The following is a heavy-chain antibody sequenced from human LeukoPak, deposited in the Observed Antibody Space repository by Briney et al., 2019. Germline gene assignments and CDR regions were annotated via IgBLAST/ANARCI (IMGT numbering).Heavy chain of an antibody. CDR2: IYYSGST. D-gene: IGHD3-9*01. V-gene: IGHV4-61*08. Sequence: PSETLSLTCAVSGGSINSGGYSWSWIRQPPGKGLEWIGYIYYSGSTNYNPSLKSRVTISVDTSKNQFSLKLSSVTAADTAVYYCARELRYFDWLSWFDPWGQGTLVTVSS. CDR1: GGSINSGGYS. J-gene: IGHJ5*02. CDR3: ARELRYFDWLSWFDP.